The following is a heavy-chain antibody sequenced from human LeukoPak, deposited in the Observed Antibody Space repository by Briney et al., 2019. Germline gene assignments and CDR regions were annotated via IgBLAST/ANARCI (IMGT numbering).Heavy chain of an antibody. J-gene: IGHJ4*02. Sequence: GGSLGLSCAASGFTISSYAIHWVRQAPGKGLEWVAVISYDGSNKYYADSVKGRFTISRDNSKNTLYLQMNSLRAEDTAVYYCARDSSGWPDYWGQGTLVTVSS. CDR1: GFTISSYA. V-gene: IGHV3-30*04. CDR3: ARDSSGWPDY. D-gene: IGHD6-19*01. CDR2: ISYDGSNK.